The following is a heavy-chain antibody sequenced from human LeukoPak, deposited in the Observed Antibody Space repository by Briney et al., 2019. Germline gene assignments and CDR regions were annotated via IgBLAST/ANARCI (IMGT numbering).Heavy chain of an antibody. J-gene: IGHJ3*02. CDR2: ISGSGGST. V-gene: IGHV3-23*01. CDR1: GFTFSSYA. CDR3: AKDRGYYDSSGYSGDAFDI. Sequence: GGSLRLSCAASGFTFSSYAMSWVRQAPGKGLEWVSAISGSGGSTYYAGSVKGRFTISRDNSKNTLYLQMNSLRAEDTAVYYCAKDRGYYDSSGYSGDAFDIWGQGTMVTVSS. D-gene: IGHD3-22*01.